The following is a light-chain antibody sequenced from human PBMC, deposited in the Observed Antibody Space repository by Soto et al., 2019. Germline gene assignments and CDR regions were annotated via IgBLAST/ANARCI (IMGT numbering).Light chain of an antibody. J-gene: IGKJ1*01. CDR2: DAS. CDR3: QQYNDWPRT. CDR1: QSVSSD. V-gene: IGKV3-15*01. Sequence: EIVMTQSPATLSVSPGERATLSCRASQSVSSDLAWYQQKPGQAPRLFMYDASTRATGFPARFSGSGSGTEFTLTISSLQSEDFAVYYCQQYNDWPRTFGQGNKVEIK.